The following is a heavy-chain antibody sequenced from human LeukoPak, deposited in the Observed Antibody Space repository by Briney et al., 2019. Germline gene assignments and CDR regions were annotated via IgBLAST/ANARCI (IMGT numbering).Heavy chain of an antibody. D-gene: IGHD6-19*01. CDR1: GFAFCFSA. V-gene: IGHV3-23*01. Sequence: GGSLRLSCEASGFAFCFSAMTWVRQAPGPGLEWVSTINSYAIHPFYAASVKGRVTISRVNSKSKLYLQIKRLRADGTAAYYCAKPISGILAVTADWFDPWGQGTLVIVSS. CDR3: AKPISGILAVTADWFDP. CDR2: INSYAIHP. J-gene: IGHJ5*02.